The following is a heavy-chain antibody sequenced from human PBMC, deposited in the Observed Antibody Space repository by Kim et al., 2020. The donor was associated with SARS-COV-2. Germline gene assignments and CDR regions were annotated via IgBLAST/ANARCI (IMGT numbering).Heavy chain of an antibody. CDR1: GFSFIDYT. CDR2: VTSSGVST. CDR3: VRGGVTNRLDT. Sequence: GGSLRLSCAASGFSFIDYTMSWVRQPPGKGLEWVSSVTSSGVSTFYADSVKGGFTISRDNARNTVFLQMNSLGVEDTAVYFCVRGGVTNRLDTWGQGILVTVSS. D-gene: IGHD3-16*01. J-gene: IGHJ5*02. V-gene: IGHV3-23*01.